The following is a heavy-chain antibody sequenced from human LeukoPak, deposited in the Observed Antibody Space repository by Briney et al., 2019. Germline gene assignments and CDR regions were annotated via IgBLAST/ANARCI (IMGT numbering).Heavy chain of an antibody. CDR3: ARVGDSTGY. V-gene: IGHV4-39*07. J-gene: IGHJ4*02. Sequence: TSETLSLTCTVSGGSISSSSYYWGWIRQPPGKGLEWIGSIYYSGSTYYNPSLRSRVTISAETSKNQFSLKLSSVTAADTAVYYCARVGDSTGYWGQGTLVTVSS. CDR1: GGSISSSSYY. CDR2: IYYSGST. D-gene: IGHD2-21*02.